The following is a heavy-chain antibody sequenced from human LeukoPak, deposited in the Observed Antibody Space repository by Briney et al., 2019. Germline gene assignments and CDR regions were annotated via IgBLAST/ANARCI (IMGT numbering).Heavy chain of an antibody. Sequence: GRSLRLSCAASGFTFSNYGIHWVRQAPGKGLEWVAVISFDGSDKYYADSVKGRFTISRDNSKNTLYLQMNSLRAEDTAVYYCARSWATTAARWFDPWGQGTLVTVSS. D-gene: IGHD4-17*01. CDR2: ISFDGSDK. J-gene: IGHJ5*02. V-gene: IGHV3-30*03. CDR1: GFTFSNYG. CDR3: ARSWATTAARWFDP.